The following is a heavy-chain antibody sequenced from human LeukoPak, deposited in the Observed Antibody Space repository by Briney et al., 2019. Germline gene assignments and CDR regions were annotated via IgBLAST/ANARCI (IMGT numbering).Heavy chain of an antibody. CDR1: GFTFSSYW. J-gene: IGHJ5*02. CDR2: IKQDGSEK. Sequence: PRGSLRLSCAASGFTFSSYWMSWVRQAPGKGLAWVANIKQDGSEKYYVDSVKGRFTISRDNAKNSLYLQMNSLRAEDTAVYYCARETKPYDFWSGYYSNWFDPWGQGTLITVSS. V-gene: IGHV3-7*01. CDR3: ARETKPYDFWSGYYSNWFDP. D-gene: IGHD3-3*01.